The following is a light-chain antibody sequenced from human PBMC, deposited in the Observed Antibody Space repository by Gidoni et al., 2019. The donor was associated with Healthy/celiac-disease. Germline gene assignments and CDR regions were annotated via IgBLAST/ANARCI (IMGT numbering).Light chain of an antibody. V-gene: IGKV4-1*01. CDR3: QQYYSTPLT. CDR1: ESVLYSSNNKNY. Sequence: DIVMTQSPDSLAVSLGERATINCKSSESVLYSSNNKNYLAWSQQKPGQPPKLLIYWASTRESGVPDRFSGSESGTDFTLTISSLQDEDVAVYYCQQYYSTPLTFGGGTKVEIK. CDR2: WAS. J-gene: IGKJ4*01.